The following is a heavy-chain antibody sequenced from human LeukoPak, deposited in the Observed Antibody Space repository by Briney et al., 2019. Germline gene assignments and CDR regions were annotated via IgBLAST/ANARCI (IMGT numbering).Heavy chain of an antibody. D-gene: IGHD6-6*01. CDR3: TTDSSSTDY. V-gene: IGHV3-48*01. J-gene: IGHJ4*02. CDR1: GLNLRSYS. Sequence: GGSLRLSCAASGLNLRSYSMNCVRPAPGKGLECVSDISSFSGTIDYADSVKGRFTISRDNAQNSLYLQMNSLKTEDTAVYYCTTDSSSTDYWGQGTLVTVSS. CDR2: ISSFSGTI.